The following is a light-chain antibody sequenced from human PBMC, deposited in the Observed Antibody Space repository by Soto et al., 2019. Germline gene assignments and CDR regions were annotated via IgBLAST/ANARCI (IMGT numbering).Light chain of an antibody. Sequence: EVVMTQSPLSLPVTLGQPASISCSSSQSLALSDGNTYLHLFQQRPGQSPRRLIYKASNRDPGVPGRFSVSGSGSDFTLKISRVDADDVGVYYCMQGTHWPLTFGGWTKVESK. V-gene: IGKV2-30*02. J-gene: IGKJ4*02. CDR1: QSLALSDGNTY. CDR3: MQGTHWPLT. CDR2: KAS.